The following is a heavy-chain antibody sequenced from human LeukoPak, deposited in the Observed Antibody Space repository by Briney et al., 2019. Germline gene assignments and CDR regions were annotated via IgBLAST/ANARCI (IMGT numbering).Heavy chain of an antibody. CDR1: GGSISSGSYY. J-gene: IGHJ4*02. V-gene: IGHV4-61*02. D-gene: IGHD6-19*01. CDR3: TTQLGLLAGLDF. Sequence: SQTLSLTCTVSGGSISSGSYYWTCIRQPAGKGLEWIGRIYTSGSTNYNPSLRSRVTISLDTSNNQFSLNLHSVTAADTAVYYCTTQLGLLAGLDFWGQGTRVTVSS. CDR2: IYTSGST.